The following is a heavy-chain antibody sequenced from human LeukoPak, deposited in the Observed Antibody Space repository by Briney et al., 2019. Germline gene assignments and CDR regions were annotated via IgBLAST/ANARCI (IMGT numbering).Heavy chain of an antibody. Sequence: GGSLRLSCAASAFTFDDYAMHWVRQAPGKGLEWVSGISRNSGDIRYADSVKGRFTIPRDNAKKFLFLQMNSLRAEDTALYYCAKGYGSGTYDYWGQGTLVTVSS. D-gene: IGHD3-10*01. CDR3: AKGYGSGTYDY. CDR1: AFTFDDYA. J-gene: IGHJ4*02. V-gene: IGHV3-9*01. CDR2: ISRNSGDI.